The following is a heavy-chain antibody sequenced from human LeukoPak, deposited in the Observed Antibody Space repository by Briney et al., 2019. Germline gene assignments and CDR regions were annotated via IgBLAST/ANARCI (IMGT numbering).Heavy chain of an antibody. CDR1: GYTFTGYY. J-gene: IGHJ6*03. D-gene: IGHD4-11*01. Sequence: ASVKVSCKASGYTFTGYYMHWVRQAPGQGLEWMGWINPNSGGTNYAQKLQGRVTMTTDTSTSTAYMELRSLRSDDTAVYYCASRAYSRDYYYYYYMDVWGKGTTVTVSS. CDR2: INPNSGGT. V-gene: IGHV1-2*02. CDR3: ASRAYSRDYYYYYYMDV.